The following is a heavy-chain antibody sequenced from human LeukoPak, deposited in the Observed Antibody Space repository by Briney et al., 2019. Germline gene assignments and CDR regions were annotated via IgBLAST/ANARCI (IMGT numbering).Heavy chain of an antibody. V-gene: IGHV5-51*01. J-gene: IGHJ4*02. D-gene: IGHD6-13*01. Sequence: GESLKISCKGSGFISTSYWIGWVRQMPGKGLEWMGFIYLGDSDTRYSPSFRGEVTISADKSNSTAYLQWSSLKASDTAMYYCARRGSSWTFDYWGQGTLVTVSS. CDR2: IYLGDSDT. CDR3: ARRGSSWTFDY. CDR1: GFISTSYW.